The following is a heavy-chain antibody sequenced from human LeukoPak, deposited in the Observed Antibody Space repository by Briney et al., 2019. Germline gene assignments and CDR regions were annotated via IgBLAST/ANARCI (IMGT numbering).Heavy chain of an antibody. Sequence: GGSLRLSCAASGFNVSSNYMSWVRQAPGKGLEWVSVIYSGGSTYYADSVKGRFTISRHNSKNTLYLQMNSLRAEDTAVYYCARYARYCSSTSCHPDGMDVWGQGTTVTVSS. D-gene: IGHD2-2*01. V-gene: IGHV3-53*04. J-gene: IGHJ6*02. CDR1: GFNVSSNY. CDR3: ARYARYCSSTSCHPDGMDV. CDR2: IYSGGST.